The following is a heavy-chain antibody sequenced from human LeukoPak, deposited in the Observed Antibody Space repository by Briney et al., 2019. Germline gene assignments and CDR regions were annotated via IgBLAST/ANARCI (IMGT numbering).Heavy chain of an antibody. CDR2: IYHSGST. CDR1: GCAINSSNW. CDR3: ARVAGYYYGMDV. Sequence: SGTLSLTCAVSGCAINSSNWWNWVRQPAGKGMEWIGEIYHSGSTNYNPSLKSRVTISVDKSKNQFSLKLSSVTAADTAVYYCARVAGYYYGMDVWGQGTTVTVSS. V-gene: IGHV4-4*02. J-gene: IGHJ6*02.